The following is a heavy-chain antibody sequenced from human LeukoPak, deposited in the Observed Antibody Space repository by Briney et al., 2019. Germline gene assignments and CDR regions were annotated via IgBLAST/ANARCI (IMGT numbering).Heavy chain of an antibody. CDR1: GFTFSSYG. CDR3: AKEAYSSGWYWLDY. V-gene: IGHV3-30*02. CDR2: IRYDGGNK. D-gene: IGHD6-19*01. J-gene: IGHJ4*02. Sequence: GGSLRLSCAASGFTFSSYGMHWVRQAPGKGLEWVAFIRYDGGNKYYADSVKGRFTISRDNSKNTLYLQMDSLRAEDTAVYYCAKEAYSSGWYWLDYWGKGTLVTVSS.